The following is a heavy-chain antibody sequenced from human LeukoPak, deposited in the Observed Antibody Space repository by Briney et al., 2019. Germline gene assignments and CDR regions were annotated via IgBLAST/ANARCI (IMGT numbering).Heavy chain of an antibody. V-gene: IGHV3-33*01. CDR3: AGDRVPGAAAGYFDY. J-gene: IGHJ4*02. Sequence: GGSLRLSCAASGFTFSSYGMHWVRQAPGKGLEWVAVIWYDGSNKYYADSVKGRFTISRDNSKNTLYLQMNSLRAEDTAVYHCAGDRVPGAAAGYFDYWGQGTLVTVSS. CDR2: IWYDGSNK. CDR1: GFTFSSYG. D-gene: IGHD6-13*01.